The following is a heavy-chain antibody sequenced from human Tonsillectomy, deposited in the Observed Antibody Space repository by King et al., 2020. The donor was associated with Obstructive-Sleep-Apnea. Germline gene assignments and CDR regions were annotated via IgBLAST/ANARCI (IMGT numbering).Heavy chain of an antibody. V-gene: IGHV3-64D*09. CDR2: ISSNVAST. D-gene: IGHD2-8*01. J-gene: IGHJ6*02. CDR1: GFTFSSYA. CDR3: VKDFGVVLSYYYGMDV. Sequence: VQLVESGGGLVQPGGSLRLSCSASGFTFSSYAMHLVRQAPGKGLEYVSAISSNVASTYYADSVKGRLTISSDNSKNTLELQMSSLRADETAVYYCVKDFGVVLSYYYGMDVWGQGTTVTVSS.